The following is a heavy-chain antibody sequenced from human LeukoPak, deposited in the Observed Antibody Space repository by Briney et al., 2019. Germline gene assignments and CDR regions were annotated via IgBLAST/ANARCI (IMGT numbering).Heavy chain of an antibody. D-gene: IGHD5/OR15-5a*01. Sequence: ASVKVSCKASGYTFTGYYIHWVRQAPGQGLEWMGRIDPNSGGTSYAQNFQGRVTMTRDTSISTAYMELTRLTSDDTAVYYCAIDASVSADYWGQGTLVTVSS. CDR3: AIDASVSADY. CDR2: IDPNSGGT. V-gene: IGHV1-2*06. J-gene: IGHJ4*02. CDR1: GYTFTGYY.